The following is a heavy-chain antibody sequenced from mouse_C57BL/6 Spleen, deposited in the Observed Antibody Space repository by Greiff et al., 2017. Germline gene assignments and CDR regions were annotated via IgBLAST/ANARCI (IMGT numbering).Heavy chain of an antibody. CDR2: IGPGSGST. CDR3: ARRAQATLYYAMDY. CDR1: GYTFTDYY. J-gene: IGHJ4*01. V-gene: IGHV1-77*01. Sequence: QVQLQQSGAELVKPGASVKISCKASGYTFTDYYINWVKQRPGQGLAWIGKIGPGSGSTYYNEKFKGKATLTADKSSSTAYMQLSSLTSEDSAVYFCARRAQATLYYAMDYWGQRTSVTVSS. D-gene: IGHD3-2*02.